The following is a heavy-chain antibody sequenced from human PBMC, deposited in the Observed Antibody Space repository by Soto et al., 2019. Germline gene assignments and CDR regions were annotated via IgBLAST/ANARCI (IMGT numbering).Heavy chain of an antibody. CDR3: ARRTAGWYFDL. Sequence: EVQLVESGGGLVQPGGSLRLSCAASGFMFNSYAMHWARQAPGKGLEYVSAISSLGDSTFYANSVKDRFTISRDNSKNTLYLQMGSLRAEDMAVYYCARRTAGWYFDLWGRGTLVTVSS. CDR2: ISSLGDST. J-gene: IGHJ2*01. V-gene: IGHV3-64*01. D-gene: IGHD2-21*02. CDR1: GFMFNSYA.